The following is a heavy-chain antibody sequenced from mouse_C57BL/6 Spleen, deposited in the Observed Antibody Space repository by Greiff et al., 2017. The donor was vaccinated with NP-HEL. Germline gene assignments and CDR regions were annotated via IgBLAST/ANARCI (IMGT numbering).Heavy chain of an antibody. CDR2: IDPSDSYT. Sequence: QVQLQQPGAELVMPGASVKLSCKASGYTFTSYWMHWVKQRPGQGLEWIGEIDPSDSYTNYNQKFKGKSTLTVDKSSSTAYMQLSSLTSEDSAVYYCARGGMVTRYAMDYWGQGTSVTVSS. CDR1: GYTFTSYW. CDR3: ARGGMVTRYAMDY. J-gene: IGHJ4*01. V-gene: IGHV1-69*01. D-gene: IGHD2-2*01.